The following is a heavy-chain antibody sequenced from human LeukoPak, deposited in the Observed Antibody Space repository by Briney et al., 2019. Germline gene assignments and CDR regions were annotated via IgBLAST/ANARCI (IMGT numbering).Heavy chain of an antibody. V-gene: IGHV3-30-3*01. J-gene: IGHJ3*02. CDR1: GFTFSSYA. D-gene: IGHD2-2*01. CDR2: ISYDGSNK. CDR3: ARVYCSSTSCYRLLDAFDI. Sequence: GGSLRLSCAASGFTFSSYAMHWVRQAPGKGLEWVAVISYDGSNKYYADSVKGRFTISRDNSKNTLYLQMNSLRAEDTAVYYCARVYCSSTSCYRLLDAFDIWGQGTMVTVSS.